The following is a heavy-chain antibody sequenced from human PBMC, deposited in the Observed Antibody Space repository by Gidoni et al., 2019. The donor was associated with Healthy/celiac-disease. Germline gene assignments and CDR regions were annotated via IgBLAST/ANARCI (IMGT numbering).Heavy chain of an antibody. J-gene: IGHJ4*02. Sequence: EVQLLESGGGLVQPGGSLRLSCAASAFTFSSYAMSWVRQAPGKGLDWVAAISGSGGSTYYADSVKGRFTISRDNSKNTLYLQMNSLRAEDTAVYYCAKGIDVASHFDYWGQGTLVTVSS. CDR1: AFTFSSYA. V-gene: IGHV3-23*01. D-gene: IGHD5-12*01. CDR2: ISGSGGST. CDR3: AKGIDVASHFDY.